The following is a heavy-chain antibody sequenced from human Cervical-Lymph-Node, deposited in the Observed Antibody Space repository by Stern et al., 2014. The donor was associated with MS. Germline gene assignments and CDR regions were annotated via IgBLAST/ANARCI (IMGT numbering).Heavy chain of an antibody. CDR1: GGTFSNSA. CDR2: IIPIFVPA. Sequence: QVQLLESGAEVKKPGSSVKVSCRTSGGTFSNSAFSWIRQAPGQRLEWMGAIIPIFVPATYAQRFQGRVTISAHESTNTAYMELSSLRSEDTAVYYCATSAGFYSAMDVWGPGTTVAVSS. D-gene: IGHD2-21*01. J-gene: IGHJ6*02. CDR3: ATSAGFYSAMDV. V-gene: IGHV1-69*01.